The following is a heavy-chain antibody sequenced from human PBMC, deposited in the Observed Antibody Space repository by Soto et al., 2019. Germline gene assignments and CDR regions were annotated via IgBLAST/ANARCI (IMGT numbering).Heavy chain of an antibody. CDR3: AKVSISWYAGFFDL. V-gene: IGHV3-23*01. D-gene: IGHD2-8*01. J-gene: IGHJ4*02. CDR2: LSDSGGSI. Sequence: EVQLLESGGGLVQPGGSLRLSCTASGFTFNRHAMTWVRQAPGKGLEWVSGLSDSGGSIYYADSVKGRFTVSRDNSMNTLYLQMNTLRAEDTVIYYCAKVSISWYAGFFDLWGQGTLVTVSS. CDR1: GFTFNRHA.